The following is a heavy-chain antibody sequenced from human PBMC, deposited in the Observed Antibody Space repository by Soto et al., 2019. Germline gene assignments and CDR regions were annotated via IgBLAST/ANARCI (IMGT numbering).Heavy chain of an antibody. J-gene: IGHJ4*02. CDR1: GYTXPDYY. CDR2: IKPNSGDT. D-gene: IGHD2-15*01. CDR3: ARDTNPNIAEY. V-gene: IGHV1-2*02. Sequence: SXKVSCKASGYTXPDYYRHLVRQAPGQGLEWMGWIKPNSGDTNYIQKFQGRVTMTRDTSVTTAYMELSRLKSDDTAIYYCARDTNPNIAEYWGQGTLVTVSS.